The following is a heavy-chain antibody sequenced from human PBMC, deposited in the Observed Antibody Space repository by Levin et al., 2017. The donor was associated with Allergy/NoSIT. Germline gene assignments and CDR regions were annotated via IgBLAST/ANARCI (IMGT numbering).Heavy chain of an antibody. CDR2: IVVGSGNT. J-gene: IGHJ4*02. CDR3: AALDSSRWYFPLDS. V-gene: IGHV1-58*01. CDR1: GFTFSSSA. D-gene: IGHD6-19*01. Sequence: SVKVSCKASGFTFSSSAVQWVRQARGQRLEWIGWIVVGSGNTNYAQKLQERVTITRDMSTSTAYMELSSLRSEDTAVYYCAALDSSRWYFPLDSWGQGTLVTVSS.